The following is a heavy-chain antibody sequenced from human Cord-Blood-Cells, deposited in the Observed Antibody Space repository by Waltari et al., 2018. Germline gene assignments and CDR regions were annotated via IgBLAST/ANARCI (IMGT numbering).Heavy chain of an antibody. J-gene: IGHJ4*02. Sequence: QVQLVQSGAEVKKPGASVKVSCKASGYTFTGYYMHWVRQAPGQGLEWMGWINPNTGGTNYAQKFQGRVTMTRDTSISTAYMELSRLRSDDRAVYYCARDLRITMVRGVMGFDYWGQGTLVTVSS. CDR1: GYTFTGYY. CDR3: ARDLRITMVRGVMGFDY. V-gene: IGHV1-2*02. D-gene: IGHD3-10*01. CDR2: INPNTGGT.